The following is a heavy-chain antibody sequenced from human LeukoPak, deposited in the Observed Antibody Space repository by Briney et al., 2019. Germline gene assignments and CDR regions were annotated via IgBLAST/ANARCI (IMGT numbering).Heavy chain of an antibody. J-gene: IGHJ4*02. V-gene: IGHV1-46*01. CDR3: AREGPLGYDSSGYYYYFDY. CDR2: INPSGGST. CDR1: GYTFTSYY. D-gene: IGHD3-22*01. Sequence: ASVKVSCKASGYTFTSYYMHWVRQAPGQGLEWMGIINPSGGSTSYAQKFQGRVTMTRDMSTSTVYMELSSLRSEDTAVYYCAREGPLGYDSSGYYYYFDYWGQGTLVTVSS.